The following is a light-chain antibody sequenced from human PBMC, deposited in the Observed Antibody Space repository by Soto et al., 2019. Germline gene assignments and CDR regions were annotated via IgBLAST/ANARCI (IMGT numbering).Light chain of an antibody. CDR2: SNN. J-gene: IGLJ3*02. CDR1: SSNIGSNT. Sequence: QSVLTQPPSASGTPGQKVTISCSGSSSNIGSNTVNWYQQLPGTAPKLLIYSNNQRPSGVPDRFSGSESGPSASLAISGLQSEDEADYYCAAWDDSLNGRWVFGGGTKLTVL. CDR3: AAWDDSLNGRWV. V-gene: IGLV1-44*01.